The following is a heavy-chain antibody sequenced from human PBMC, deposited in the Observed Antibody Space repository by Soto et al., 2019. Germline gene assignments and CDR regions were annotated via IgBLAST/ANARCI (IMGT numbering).Heavy chain of an antibody. CDR3: ASTYDASSGYQNDAFDI. Sequence: QLQLQESGPGLVKPSETLSLTCTVSGGSISSSSYYWGWIRQPPGKGLEWIGSIYYSGSTYYNPSLKSRVTISVDTSKNQFSLKLSSVTAADTAVYYCASTYDASSGYQNDAFDIWGQGTMVTVSS. CDR1: GGSISSSSYY. J-gene: IGHJ3*02. V-gene: IGHV4-39*01. D-gene: IGHD3-22*01. CDR2: IYYSGST.